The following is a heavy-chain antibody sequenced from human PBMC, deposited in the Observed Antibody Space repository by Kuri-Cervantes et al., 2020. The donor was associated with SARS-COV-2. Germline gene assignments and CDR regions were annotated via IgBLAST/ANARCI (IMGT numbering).Heavy chain of an antibody. V-gene: IGHV3-74*01. CDR2: INPDGSYT. CDR1: GFTFSGHW. D-gene: IGHD1-1*01. J-gene: IGHJ4*02. CDR3: VRDGDHWNFDY. Sequence: LSLTCAASGFTFSGHWIHWVRQAPGKGLVWVSRINPDGSYTNNADSVKGRFTLSRENAKNMLFLQMNSLRAEDTAVYYCVRDGDHWNFDYWGQGTLVTVSS.